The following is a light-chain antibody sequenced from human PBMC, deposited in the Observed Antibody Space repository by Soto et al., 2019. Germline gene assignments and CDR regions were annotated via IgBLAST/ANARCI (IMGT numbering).Light chain of an antibody. CDR3: QQYYETPLT. J-gene: IGKJ4*01. CDR2: WAY. Sequence: DIVMTQSPDSLAVSLGETATINCKCSQSLLYSSNNKNYLAWYRQKPRQPPELLIYWAYTRESGVPGRYSGSGSGTDFTLTISSLRAEDVAIYYCQQYYETPLTFGGGTTVEIK. CDR1: QSLLYSSNNKNY. V-gene: IGKV4-1*01.